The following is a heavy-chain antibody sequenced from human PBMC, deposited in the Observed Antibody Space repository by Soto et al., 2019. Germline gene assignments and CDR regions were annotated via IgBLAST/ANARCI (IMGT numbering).Heavy chain of an antibody. CDR3: AIHSPSPPLHTAPFDY. Sequence: GASVKVSCKASGYTFTSYGISWVRQAPGQGLECMGWISAYNGNTNYAQKLQGRVTMTTDTSTSTAYMGLRSLRSDDTAVYYCAIHSPSPPLHTAPFDYWGQGNLVTVS. J-gene: IGHJ4*02. CDR2: ISAYNGNT. CDR1: GYTFTSYG. D-gene: IGHD5-18*01. V-gene: IGHV1-18*04.